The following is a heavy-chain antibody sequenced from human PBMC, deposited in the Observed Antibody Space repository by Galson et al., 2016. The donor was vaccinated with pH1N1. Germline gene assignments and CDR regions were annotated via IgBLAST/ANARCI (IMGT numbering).Heavy chain of an antibody. CDR2: VNPGGSTI. CDR3: ARQYDFGDYRGDAFDI. Sequence: QSGAEVKKPGESLKISCKASGYSFTWYWIAWVRQVPGKGLEWVGVVNPGGSTIRYSPPFQGQVTISSDKSINTAYLQWISLKASDTATYYCARQYDFGDYRGDAFDIWGQGTMVIVSS. V-gene: IGHV5-51*03. CDR1: GYSFTWYW. J-gene: IGHJ3*02. D-gene: IGHD4-17*01.